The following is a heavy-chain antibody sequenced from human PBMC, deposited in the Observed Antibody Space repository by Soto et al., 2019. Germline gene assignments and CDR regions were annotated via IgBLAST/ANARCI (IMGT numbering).Heavy chain of an antibody. Sequence: QVQLVQSGAEVKKPGASVKVSCKASGYTFTSYGISWVRQAPGQGLEWMGWISAYNGNTNYAQKLQGRVTRTQDPSTGTAYRGLRSRRSDDTAVYYCARDRGYSGYGDYWGQGTLVTVSS. D-gene: IGHD5-12*01. CDR3: ARDRGYSGYGDY. CDR2: ISAYNGNT. J-gene: IGHJ4*02. V-gene: IGHV1-18*01. CDR1: GYTFTSYG.